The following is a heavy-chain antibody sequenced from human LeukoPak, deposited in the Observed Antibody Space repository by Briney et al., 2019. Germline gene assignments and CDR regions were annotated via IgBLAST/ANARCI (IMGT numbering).Heavy chain of an antibody. V-gene: IGHV3-21*01. Sequence: KTGGSLRLSCAASGSTFSSYSMDWVRQAPGKGLEWVSSISSSSSYIYYADSVKGRFTIPRDSAKDSLYLQMNSLRAEDTAVYYCARDSEGSSWAYYFDYWGQGTLVTVSS. D-gene: IGHD6-13*01. CDR1: GSTFSSYS. CDR2: ISSSSSYI. J-gene: IGHJ4*02. CDR3: ARDSEGSSWAYYFDY.